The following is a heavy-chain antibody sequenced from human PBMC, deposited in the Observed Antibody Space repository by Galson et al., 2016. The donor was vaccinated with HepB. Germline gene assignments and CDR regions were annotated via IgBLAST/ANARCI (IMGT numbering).Heavy chain of an antibody. CDR2: SASGDIT. J-gene: IGHJ3*02. D-gene: IGHD3-16*01. CDR3: ASHLGGSSLDPFDI. V-gene: IGHV3-23*01. Sequence: SLRLSCAASELTFRSYALSRLPQAPGKGLEWVSVSASGDITYYAHSVKGRFTISRDKSKNTLFLSMISLRAEDTASYYCASHLGGSSLDPFDIWGRGTMVTVSS. CDR1: ELTFRSYA.